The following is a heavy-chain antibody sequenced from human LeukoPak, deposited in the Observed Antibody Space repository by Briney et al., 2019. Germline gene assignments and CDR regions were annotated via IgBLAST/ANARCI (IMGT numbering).Heavy chain of an antibody. CDR1: GYTFNSYG. CDR3: ARVRVGGDYYYYGMDV. V-gene: IGHV1-18*01. J-gene: IGHJ6*02. Sequence: ASVAVSFKASGYTFNSYGITWVRQAPGQGLEWMGWISAYNGNAKYSQNFQGRVTMTTDTPTSTAYMELRSLRSDDTAVYYCARVRVGGDYYYYGMDVWGQGTTVTVSS. D-gene: IGHD2-15*01. CDR2: ISAYNGNA.